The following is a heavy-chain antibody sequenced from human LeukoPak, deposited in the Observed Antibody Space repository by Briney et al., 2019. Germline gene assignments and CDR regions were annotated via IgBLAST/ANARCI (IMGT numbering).Heavy chain of an antibody. Sequence: ASVKVSCKASGYTFTSYYMHWVRQAPGQGLEWMGIINPSGGSTSYAQKFQGRVTMTRDTSTSTVYMELSSLRSEDTAVYYCAKARRLRFLEWPLADYWGQGTLVTVSS. J-gene: IGHJ4*02. CDR1: GYTFTSYY. CDR2: INPSGGST. V-gene: IGHV1-46*01. D-gene: IGHD3-3*01. CDR3: AKARRLRFLEWPLADY.